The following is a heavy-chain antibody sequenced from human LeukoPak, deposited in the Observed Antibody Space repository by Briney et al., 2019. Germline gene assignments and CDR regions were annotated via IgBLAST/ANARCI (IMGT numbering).Heavy chain of an antibody. D-gene: IGHD1-26*01. CDR1: GYTFTGYY. CDR3: AREWRSIVGPEEEFDY. J-gene: IGHJ4*02. CDR2: INPNSGAT. Sequence: GASVKVSCKASGYTFTGYYIHWVRQAPGQGLEWMGWINPNSGATNYAQNFQAWVTMTRDTSISTAYMELSRLRSDDTAVYYCAREWRSIVGPEEEFDYWGQGTLVTVSS. V-gene: IGHV1-2*04.